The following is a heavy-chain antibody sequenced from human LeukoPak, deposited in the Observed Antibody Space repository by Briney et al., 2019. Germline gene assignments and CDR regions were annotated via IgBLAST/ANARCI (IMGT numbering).Heavy chain of an antibody. CDR3: ATRASYYDILTGPDAFDI. Sequence: PGGSLRLSCAASGFTFSAYGMHWVRQAPGRGLEWVAVIWYDGSYKHYADSVEGRFTISRDNSKNTLYLQMNSLRAEDTAVYYCATRASYYDILTGPDAFDIWGQGTMVTVSS. CDR2: IWYDGSYK. D-gene: IGHD3-9*01. J-gene: IGHJ3*02. V-gene: IGHV3-33*01. CDR1: GFTFSAYG.